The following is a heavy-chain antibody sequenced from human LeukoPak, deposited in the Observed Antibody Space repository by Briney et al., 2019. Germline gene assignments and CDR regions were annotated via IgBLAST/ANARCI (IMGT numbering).Heavy chain of an antibody. CDR3: ATLVMWSNYFDY. D-gene: IGHD2-21*01. V-gene: IGHV4-39*01. CDR2: IYYSGST. J-gene: IGHJ4*02. CDR1: GGSISSSSYY. Sequence: TSETLSLTCTVSGGSISSSSYYWGWIRQPPGKGLEWIGSIYYSGSTYYNPSLKSRVTISVDTSKNQFSLKLSSVTAADTAVYYCATLVMWSNYFDYWGQGTLVTVSS.